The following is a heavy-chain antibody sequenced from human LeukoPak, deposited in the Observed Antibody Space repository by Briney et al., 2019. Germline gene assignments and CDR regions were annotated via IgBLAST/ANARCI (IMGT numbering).Heavy chain of an antibody. CDR2: IKQDGSQK. CDR3: AREGYGWGSHDY. Sequence: GESLRLSCAASGFSFSSYWMTCVRQAPGKGLEWVANIKQDGSQKYYVDSVKGRFTISRDNAKKSLYLQMNSLRAEDTALYYCAREGYGWGSHDYWGQGTLVTVSS. J-gene: IGHJ4*02. V-gene: IGHV3-7*04. CDR1: GFSFSSYW. D-gene: IGHD3-10*01.